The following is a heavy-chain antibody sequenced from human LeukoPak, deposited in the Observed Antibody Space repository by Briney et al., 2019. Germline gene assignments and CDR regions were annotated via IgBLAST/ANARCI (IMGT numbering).Heavy chain of an antibody. J-gene: IGHJ3*02. CDR2: IIPIFGTA. V-gene: IGHV1-69*13. D-gene: IGHD1-26*01. CDR3: ARGRIVGATPDAFDI. Sequence: SVKVSCKASGGTFGSYAISWVRQAPGQGLEWMGGIIPIFGTANYAQKFQGRVTITADESTSTAYMELSSLRSEDTAVYYCARGRIVGATPDAFDIWGQGTMVTVSS. CDR1: GGTFGSYA.